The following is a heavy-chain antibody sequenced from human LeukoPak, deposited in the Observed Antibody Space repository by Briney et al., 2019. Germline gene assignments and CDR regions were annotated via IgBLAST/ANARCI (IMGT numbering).Heavy chain of an antibody. D-gene: IGHD6-19*01. J-gene: IGHJ4*02. CDR2: IKQDGSEK. CDR1: GFTFSSYW. V-gene: IGHV3-7*01. Sequence: GGSLRLSCAASGFTFSSYWMSWVRQAPGKGLGWVANIKQDGSEKYYVDSVKGRFTISRDNAKNSLYLQMNSLRAEDTAVYCCARDTAVAVAGFDYWGQGTLVTVSS. CDR3: ARDTAVAVAGFDY.